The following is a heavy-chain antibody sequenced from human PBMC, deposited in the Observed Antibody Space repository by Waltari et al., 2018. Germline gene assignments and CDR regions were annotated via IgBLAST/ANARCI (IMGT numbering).Heavy chain of an antibody. Sequence: QVPLVQSGAEVKKPGASVKLSCKASGYTFTGYYMHCVRQSPGKGLEWMVWINPNSGGTNYAQKFQGRVTMTRDTSISTAYMELSRLRSDDTAVYYCARRPNTYYYDSSGYSFDYWGQGTLVTVSS. CDR3: ARRPNTYYYDSSGYSFDY. J-gene: IGHJ4*02. V-gene: IGHV1-2*02. D-gene: IGHD3-22*01. CDR1: GYTFTGYY. CDR2: INPNSGGT.